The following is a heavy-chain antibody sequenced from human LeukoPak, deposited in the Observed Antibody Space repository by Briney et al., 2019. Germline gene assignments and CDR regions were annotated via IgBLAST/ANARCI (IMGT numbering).Heavy chain of an antibody. Sequence: GGSLRLSCAACGFTLSSYWMSWVRHAPGKGLEGVANIKQDGSEKYYVDSVKGRFTIPRDNAKNSLSLQMNSLRADDAAVYYCARESDVIIAATGFWFDPWGQGTVVTVSS. J-gene: IGHJ5*02. V-gene: IGHV3-7*03. CDR3: ARESDVIIAATGFWFDP. D-gene: IGHD2-15*01. CDR2: IKQDGSEK. CDR1: GFTLSSYW.